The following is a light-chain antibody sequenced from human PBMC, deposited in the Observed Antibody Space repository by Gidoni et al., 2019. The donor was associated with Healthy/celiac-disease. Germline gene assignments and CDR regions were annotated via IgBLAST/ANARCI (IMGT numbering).Light chain of an antibody. CDR2: VAS. J-gene: IGKJ3*01. Sequence: EIVLTQSPGTLSLSPGERATLSCRASQSDSSSYLAWYQQKTGQAPRLLIYVASIRATGIPDRFSGSGSWTHFALTISRLEPEDFALYYCQQYCSSWYSTFGPGTKVDIK. V-gene: IGKV3-20*01. CDR3: QQYCSSWYST. CDR1: QSDSSSY.